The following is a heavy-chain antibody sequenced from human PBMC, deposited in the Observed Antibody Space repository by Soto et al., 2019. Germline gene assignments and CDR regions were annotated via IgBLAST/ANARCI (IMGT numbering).Heavy chain of an antibody. J-gene: IGHJ5*02. CDR3: ARAIVVVTAKPFDP. CDR1: GGSFSGYY. V-gene: IGHV4-34*01. Sequence: PSETLSLTCAVYGGSFSGYYWSWIRQPPGKGLEWIGEINHSGSTNYNPSLKSRVTISVDTSKNQFSLKLSSVTAADTAVYYCARAIVVVTAKPFDPWGQGTLLTVSS. D-gene: IGHD2-21*02. CDR2: INHSGST.